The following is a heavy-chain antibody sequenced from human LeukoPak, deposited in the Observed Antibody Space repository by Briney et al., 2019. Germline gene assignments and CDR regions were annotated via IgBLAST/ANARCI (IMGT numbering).Heavy chain of an antibody. V-gene: IGHV5-51*01. J-gene: IGHJ5*02. D-gene: IGHD1-14*01. CDR2: IYPGDSDT. CDR3: ARRTGSPTLVADWFDP. CDR1: GYSFTSYW. Sequence: GESLKISCKGSGYSFTSYWIGWVRQMPGKGLEWMGIIYPGDSDTRYSPSFQGQVTISADKSISTAYLQWSSLKASDTAMYYCARRTGSPTLVADWFDPWGQGTLVTVSS.